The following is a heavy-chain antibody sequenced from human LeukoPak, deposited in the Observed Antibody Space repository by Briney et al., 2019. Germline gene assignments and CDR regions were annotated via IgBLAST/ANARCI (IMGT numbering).Heavy chain of an antibody. Sequence: GGSLRLSCAASGFTFSSYGMHWVRQAPGKGLEWVAVIWYDGSNKYYADSVKGRFTISRDNSKNTLYLQMNSLRAEDTAVYYCAKDFTDREFLMXXWGQXXMVT. CDR1: GFTFSSYG. CDR2: IWYDGSNK. D-gene: IGHD5-24*01. CDR3: AKDFTDREFLMXX. J-gene: IGHJ3*01. V-gene: IGHV3-33*06.